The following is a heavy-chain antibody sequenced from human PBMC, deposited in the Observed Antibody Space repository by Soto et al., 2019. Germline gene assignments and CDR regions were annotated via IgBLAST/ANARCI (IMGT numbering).Heavy chain of an antibody. CDR3: AIHHHNYDSSCFYYFGN. V-gene: IGHV1-3*01. D-gene: IGHD3-22*01. Sequence: ASVKVSCKASGYTFTSYAMHWVRQAPGQRLEGMGWINAGNGNTKYSQKFEGRDTITRDTSASRAYMELRSLRPEDTAVYYCAIHHHNYDSSCFYYFGNWGQETLVTASS. J-gene: IGHJ4*02. CDR1: GYTFTSYA. CDR2: INAGNGNT.